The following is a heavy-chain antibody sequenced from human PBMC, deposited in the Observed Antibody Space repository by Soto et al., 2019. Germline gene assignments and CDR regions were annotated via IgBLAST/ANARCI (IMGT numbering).Heavy chain of an antibody. CDR3: ARTGIAVAGIPYYYYGMDV. V-gene: IGHV3-33*03. CDR2: IWYDGSNK. CDR1: GFTFSSYG. Sequence: GGSLRLSCAASGFTFSSYGMHWVRQAPGKGLEWVAVIWYDGSNKYYADSVKGRFTISRDNSKNTLYLQMNSLRAEDTAVYYCARTGIAVAGIPYYYYGMDVWGQGTTVTVS. D-gene: IGHD6-19*01. J-gene: IGHJ6*02.